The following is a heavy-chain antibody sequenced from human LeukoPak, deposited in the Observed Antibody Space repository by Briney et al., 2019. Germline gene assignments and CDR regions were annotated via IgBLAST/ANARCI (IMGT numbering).Heavy chain of an antibody. J-gene: IGHJ4*02. D-gene: IGHD3-3*01. CDR3: ARAGVEEVTIFGVVIKYYFDY. V-gene: IGHV3-21*01. Sequence: GGSLRLSCAASGFTFSSYSMNWVRQAPGKGLEWDSSISSSSSYIYYADSVKGRFTISRDNAKNSLYLQMNSLRAEDTAVYYCARAGVEEVTIFGVVIKYYFDYWGQGTLVTVSS. CDR2: ISSSSSYI. CDR1: GFTFSSYS.